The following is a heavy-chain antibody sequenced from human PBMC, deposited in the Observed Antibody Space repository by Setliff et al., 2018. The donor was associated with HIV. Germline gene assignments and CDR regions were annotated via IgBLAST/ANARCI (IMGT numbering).Heavy chain of an antibody. D-gene: IGHD2-2*01. Sequence: PGGSLRLSCAASGFTFSSYGMHWVRQAPGKGLEWVAVIWYDGSNKYYADSVKGRFTISRDNSKNTLYLQMNSLRAEDTAVYYCARSSLVVPSAKTHYFFDLWGRGTLVTV. CDR1: GFTFSSYG. V-gene: IGHV3-33*08. CDR3: ARSSLVVPSAKTHYFFDL. CDR2: IWYDGSNK. J-gene: IGHJ2*01.